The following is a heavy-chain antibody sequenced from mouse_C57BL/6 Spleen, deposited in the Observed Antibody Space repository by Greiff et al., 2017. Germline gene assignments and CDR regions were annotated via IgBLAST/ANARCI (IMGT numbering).Heavy chain of an antibody. J-gene: IGHJ3*01. V-gene: IGHV1-26*01. CDR2: INPNNGGT. CDR1: GYTFTDYY. Sequence: EVQLQQSGPELVKPGASVKISCKASGYTFTDYYMNWVKQSHGKSLEWIGDINPNNGGTSYNQKFKGKATLTVDKSSSTAYMELRSLTSEDSAVYYCAGDWDVAYWGQGTLVTVSA. CDR3: AGDWDVAY. D-gene: IGHD4-1*01.